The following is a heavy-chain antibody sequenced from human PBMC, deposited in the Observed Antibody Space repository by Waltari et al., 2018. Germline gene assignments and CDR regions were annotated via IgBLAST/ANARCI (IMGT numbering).Heavy chain of an antibody. J-gene: IGHJ4*02. CDR3: ARAQAGDPYYFDY. CDR2: IYHSGRT. D-gene: IGHD7-27*01. Sequence: QVQLQESGPGLVKPSETLSLTCAVSGYSISSGYYWGWIRQPPGKGLEWIGSIYHSGRTYYSPSRKCRVTISVDTSKNQFSLKLSSVTAADTAVYYCARAQAGDPYYFDYWGQGTLVTVSS. V-gene: IGHV4-38-2*01. CDR1: GYSISSGYY.